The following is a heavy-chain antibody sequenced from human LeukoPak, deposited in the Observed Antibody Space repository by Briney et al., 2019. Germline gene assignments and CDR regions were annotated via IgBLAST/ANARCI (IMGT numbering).Heavy chain of an antibody. Sequence: PSETLYLTCTVSGGPISSYYWSWVRQPPGKGLEWIGYIYYSGSTNYNPSLNSRVTISVDTSKNQFSLKLSSVTAADTAVYYCARRLERRSPFDYWGQGTLVTVSS. J-gene: IGHJ4*02. CDR3: ARRLERRSPFDY. CDR1: GGPISSYY. V-gene: IGHV4-59*01. CDR2: IYYSGST. D-gene: IGHD1-1*01.